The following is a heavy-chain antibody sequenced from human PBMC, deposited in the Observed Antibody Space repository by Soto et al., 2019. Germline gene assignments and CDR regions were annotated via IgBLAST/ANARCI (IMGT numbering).Heavy chain of an antibody. J-gene: IGHJ4*02. D-gene: IGHD2-2*01. CDR2: IGGSGGGT. V-gene: IGHV3-23*01. CDR3: WRCVLYGTSLEGS. Sequence: PGGSLRLSCAASGFTLSTYAMSWVRLAAGKGLEWVSAIGGSGGGTFYADSVNGRFTISRDNAQTTLFLQMSSLRVEHTAVCYSWRCVLYGTSLEGSRGQGTLGTASS. CDR1: GFTLSTYA.